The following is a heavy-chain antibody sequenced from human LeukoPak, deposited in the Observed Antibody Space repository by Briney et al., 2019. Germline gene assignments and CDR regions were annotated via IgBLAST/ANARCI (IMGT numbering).Heavy chain of an antibody. J-gene: IGHJ3*02. CDR2: ISSSSSYI. V-gene: IGHV3-21*01. CDR1: GFTFSSYS. Sequence: GGSLRLSCAASGFTFSSYSMNWVRQAPGQGLEWVSSISSSSSYIYYADSVKGRFTISRDNAKNSLYLQMNSLRAEDTAVYYCARSLNDWVYPPAFDIWGQGTMVTVSS. D-gene: IGHD3-9*01. CDR3: ARSLNDWVYPPAFDI.